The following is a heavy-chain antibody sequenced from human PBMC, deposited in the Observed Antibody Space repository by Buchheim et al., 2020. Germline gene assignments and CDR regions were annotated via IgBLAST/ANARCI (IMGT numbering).Heavy chain of an antibody. CDR3: TTELSGSYYSLGY. V-gene: IGHV3-15*01. Sequence: EVQLVESGGGLVKPGGSFRLSCAASGFTLSDAWMSWVRQAPGKGLEWVGRIKSRTDGGTTDHAAPVKGRFTISRDDSENTLYLQMNSLKTEDTAVYYCTTELSGSYYSLGYWGQGTL. CDR1: GFTLSDAW. D-gene: IGHD1-26*01. J-gene: IGHJ4*02. CDR2: IKSRTDGGTT.